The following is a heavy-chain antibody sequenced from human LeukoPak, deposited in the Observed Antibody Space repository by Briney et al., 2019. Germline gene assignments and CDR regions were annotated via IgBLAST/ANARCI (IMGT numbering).Heavy chain of an antibody. J-gene: IGHJ4*02. CDR1: GYTFTSYY. Sequence: ASVKDSCKASGYTFTSYYMHWVRQAPGQGLEWMGIINPSGGSTSYAQKFQGRVTMTRDTSTSTVYMELSSLRSEDTAVYYCARDGWVSSSWYAIDYWGQGTLVTVSS. CDR2: INPSGGST. CDR3: ARDGWVSSSWYAIDY. D-gene: IGHD6-13*01. V-gene: IGHV1-46*01.